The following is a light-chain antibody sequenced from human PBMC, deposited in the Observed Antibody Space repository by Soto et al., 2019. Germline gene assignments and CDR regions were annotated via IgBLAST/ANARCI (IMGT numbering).Light chain of an antibody. CDR3: AAWDDSLSGHVV. CDR2: RNN. V-gene: IGLV1-47*01. CDR1: SSNIGSNY. J-gene: IGLJ2*01. Sequence: QSVLTQPPSASGTPGQRVTISCSGSSSNIGSNYVYWYQQLPGTAPKLLIYRNNQRPSGAPDRLSGSKSGTSASLAISGLRSEDEADYYCAAWDDSLSGHVVFGGGTKLTVL.